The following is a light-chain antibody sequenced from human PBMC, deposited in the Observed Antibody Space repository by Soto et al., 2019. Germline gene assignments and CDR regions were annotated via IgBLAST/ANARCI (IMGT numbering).Light chain of an antibody. Sequence: IVMTQSPVTLSVSPWERATLSCRASQSVRSNLAWYQQKPGQAPRLLIYGASTRATGIPARFSGSGSGTEFTLTISSLQSEDFAVYYCQQYNNWPRTFGQGTKVDIK. CDR2: GAS. CDR1: QSVRSN. CDR3: QQYNNWPRT. J-gene: IGKJ1*01. V-gene: IGKV3-15*01.